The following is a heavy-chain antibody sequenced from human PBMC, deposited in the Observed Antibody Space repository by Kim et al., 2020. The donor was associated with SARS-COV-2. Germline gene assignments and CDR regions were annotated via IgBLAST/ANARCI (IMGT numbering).Heavy chain of an antibody. CDR1: GDSFSSTAYY. V-gene: IGHV4-39*01. J-gene: IGHJ5*02. D-gene: IGHD3-10*01. CDR2: IYYSGST. Sequence: SETLSLTCTVSGDSFSSTAYYWGWIRQPPGKGLEWIGSIYYSGSTYYNPSLKSRVTISVDTSKNEFSLKLSSVTAADTAVYYWTRRKGYDSGSDSGWFAPWSEGTLVTVSS. CDR3: TRRKGYDSGSDSGWFAP.